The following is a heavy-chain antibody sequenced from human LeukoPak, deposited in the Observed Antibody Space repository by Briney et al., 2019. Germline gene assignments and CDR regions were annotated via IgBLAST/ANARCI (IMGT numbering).Heavy chain of an antibody. J-gene: IGHJ6*03. Sequence: PSETLSLTCTVSGGFISSYYWSWIRQPPGKGLEWIGYISYSGSTNYNPSLKSRVTISVDPSQNQFSLKLSSATAADTAVYFCARGRVSSSTWYSTYYYYFYMDVWGKGTTVTVSS. D-gene: IGHD6-13*01. CDR1: GGFISSYY. V-gene: IGHV4-59*01. CDR3: ARGRVSSSTWYSTYYYYFYMDV. CDR2: ISYSGST.